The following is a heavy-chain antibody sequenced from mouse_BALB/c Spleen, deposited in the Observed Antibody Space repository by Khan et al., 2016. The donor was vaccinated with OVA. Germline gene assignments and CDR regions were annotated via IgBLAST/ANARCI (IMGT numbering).Heavy chain of an antibody. J-gene: IGHJ3*01. CDR3: AGGGSSGPAWFAD. D-gene: IGHD3-1*01. Sequence: EVQLQESGPGLVKPSQSLSLTCSVTGYSFISGYFWNWIRQFPGNKLEWMGYIRYAGDSNYNPSLKNRISITRDPSKNLFFLQFKSVTPEDTDTYYCAGGGSSGPAWFADWGQGTLVTVSA. CDR1: GYSFISGYF. V-gene: IGHV3-6*02. CDR2: IRYAGDS.